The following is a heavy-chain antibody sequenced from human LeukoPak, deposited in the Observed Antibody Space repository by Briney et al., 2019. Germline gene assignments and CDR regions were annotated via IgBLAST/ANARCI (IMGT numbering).Heavy chain of an antibody. CDR1: GYTFTIYG. CDR3: ARALPGAATAHNWFDP. J-gene: IGHJ5*02. CDR2: ISGFNGAT. Sequence: AAVRVSCKASGYTFTIYGISWVRQAPGQGLEWMGWISGFNGATNYAQKFQGRVTMTIDTSTNTTYMDLRTVTSDDTAIYYCARALPGAATAHNWFDPWGQGTLVTVSS. D-gene: IGHD6-13*01. V-gene: IGHV1-18*01.